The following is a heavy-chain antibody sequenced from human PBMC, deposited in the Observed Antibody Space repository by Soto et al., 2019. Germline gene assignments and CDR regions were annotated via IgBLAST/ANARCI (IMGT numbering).Heavy chain of an antibody. CDR2: IYHSGST. CDR1: GGSISSGGYS. CDR3: ARAMTTVTTIDY. V-gene: IGHV4-30-2*01. J-gene: IGHJ4*02. Sequence: PSETLSLTCAVSGGSISSGGYSWSWIRQPPGKGLEWIGYIYHSGSTYYNPSLKSRVTISVDTSKNQFSLKLSSVTAADTAVYYCARAMTTVTTIDYWGQGTLVTVSS. D-gene: IGHD4-17*01.